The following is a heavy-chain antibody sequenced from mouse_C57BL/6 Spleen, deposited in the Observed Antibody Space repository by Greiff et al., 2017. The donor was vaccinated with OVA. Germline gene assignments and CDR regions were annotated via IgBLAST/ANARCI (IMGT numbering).Heavy chain of an antibody. D-gene: IGHD1-1*01. V-gene: IGHV5-9-1*02. J-gene: IGHJ2*01. CDR2: ISSGGDYI. CDR1: GFTFSSYA. CDR3: TRGGAYGSSPFDY. Sequence: EVKLMESGEGLVKPGGSLKLSCAASGFTFSSYAMSWVRQTPEKRLEWVAYISSGGDYIYYADTVKGRFTISRDNARNTLYLQMSSLKSEDTAMYYCTRGGAYGSSPFDYWGQGTTLTVSS.